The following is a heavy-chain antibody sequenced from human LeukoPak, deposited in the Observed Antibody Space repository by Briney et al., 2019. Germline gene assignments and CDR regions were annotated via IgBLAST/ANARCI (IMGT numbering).Heavy chain of an antibody. D-gene: IGHD2-15*01. Sequence: SETLSLTCAVYGGSFSGYYWSWIRQPPGKGLEWIGEINHSGSTNYNPSLKSRVTISVDTSKNQFSLKLSSVTAADTAVYYRASNLKYCSGGSCYSGYYYYYGMDVWGQGTTVTVSS. CDR2: INHSGST. CDR1: GGSFSGYY. CDR3: ASNLKYCSGGSCYSGYYYYYGMDV. J-gene: IGHJ6*02. V-gene: IGHV4-34*01.